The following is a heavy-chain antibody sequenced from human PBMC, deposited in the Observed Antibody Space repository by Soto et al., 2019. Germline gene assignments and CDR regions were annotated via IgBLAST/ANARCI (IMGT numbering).Heavy chain of an antibody. D-gene: IGHD2-21*01. Sequence: SETLSLTGTVSGFSIISVGYYWSSIRQHPGKGLEWIGYIYYSGSTDHNPSLKMRVTISVDTSKNQFSLKLSSVTAADTVVYYGASDLGDFYDYWGQGTLVTVSS. V-gene: IGHV4-31*03. J-gene: IGHJ4*02. CDR1: GFSIISVGYY. CDR3: ASDLGDFYDY. CDR2: IYYSGST.